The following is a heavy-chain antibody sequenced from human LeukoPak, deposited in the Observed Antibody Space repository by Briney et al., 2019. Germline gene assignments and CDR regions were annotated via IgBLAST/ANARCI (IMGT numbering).Heavy chain of an antibody. J-gene: IGHJ4*02. CDR1: GYSFTNYW. CDR2: IFPGGSDT. V-gene: IGHV5-51*01. D-gene: IGHD3-22*01. CDR3: ARNPDSSGGY. Sequence: GESLKISCKGSGYSFTNYWIGWVRQMPGKGLEWMGLIFPGGSDTRYSPSFQGQVTISADKSISTAYLQWSSLKASDTAMYYCARNPDSSGGYWGQGTLVTVSS.